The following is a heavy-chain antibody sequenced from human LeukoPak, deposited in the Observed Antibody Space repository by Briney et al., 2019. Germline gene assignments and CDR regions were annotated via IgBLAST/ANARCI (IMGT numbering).Heavy chain of an antibody. CDR3: ARVRGGYYFDY. Sequence: GGSLRLSCAASGFTFSSNAMHWVRQAPGKGLEWVASISSDGSSKYYADSVKGRFTISRDNSKNTLYLQMNSLRAEDTAVYYCARVRGGYYFDYWGQGTLVTVSS. V-gene: IGHV3-30*03. D-gene: IGHD3-10*01. J-gene: IGHJ4*02. CDR1: GFTFSSNA. CDR2: ISSDGSSK.